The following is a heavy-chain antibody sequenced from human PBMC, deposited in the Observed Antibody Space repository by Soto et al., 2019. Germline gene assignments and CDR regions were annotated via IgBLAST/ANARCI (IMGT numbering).Heavy chain of an antibody. J-gene: IGHJ5*02. CDR3: ARNTDHRLVRGWLDP. Sequence: LRLSCAASGLTFSTSAMHWVRQAPGKGLEWVALISHDGSHEYYGDSVKGRFSVSRDNSHNILHLQMNSLRIEDTAVYFCARNTDHRLVRGWLDPWGQGTLVTVSS. V-gene: IGHV3-30-3*01. CDR2: ISHDGSHE. CDR1: GLTFSTSA. D-gene: IGHD3-10*01.